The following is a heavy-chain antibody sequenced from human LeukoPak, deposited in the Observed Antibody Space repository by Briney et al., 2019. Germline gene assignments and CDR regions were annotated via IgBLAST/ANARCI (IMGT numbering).Heavy chain of an antibody. V-gene: IGHV3-9*01. CDR3: EKDRGSYGPSYYFDY. D-gene: IGHD5-18*01. Sequence: PGGSLRLSCAASGFTFDDYAMHWVRQAPGKGLEWVSGISWNSGSIGYADSVKGRFTISRDNSKNSLYLQMNSLRAEDTALYYCEKDRGSYGPSYYFDYWGQGTLVTVSS. J-gene: IGHJ4*02. CDR1: GFTFDDYA. CDR2: ISWNSGSI.